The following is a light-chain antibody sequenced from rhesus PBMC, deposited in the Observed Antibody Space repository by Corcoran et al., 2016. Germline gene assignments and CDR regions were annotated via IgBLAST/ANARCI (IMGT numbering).Light chain of an antibody. CDR2: KTS. V-gene: IGKV1-22*01. J-gene: IGKJ3*01. CDR3: LQYTTTPFT. CDR1: QTINNW. Sequence: DIQMTQSPSSLSASVGDIVTITCRASQTINNWLDWYQQKPGKAPKLLIYKTSSLQTGVPSRFSGSGSGTDFKLTITRLQPEDFASYYCLQYTTTPFTLGPGTKLDV.